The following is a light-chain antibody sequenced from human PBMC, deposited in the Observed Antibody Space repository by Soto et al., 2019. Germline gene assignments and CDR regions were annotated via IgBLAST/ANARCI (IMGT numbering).Light chain of an antibody. V-gene: IGKV3-15*01. J-gene: IGKJ4*02. CDR1: RGIGST. Sequence: EVVMTQSPATLSVSPGERATLSCRASRGIGSTLAWYQQKPGQTPRLLIYDTSTRATGVPGRFIGSRSGTEFTLTITSLQSEDFAIYYCQQYGTWPRAFGGGTRVENK. CDR3: QQYGTWPRA. CDR2: DTS.